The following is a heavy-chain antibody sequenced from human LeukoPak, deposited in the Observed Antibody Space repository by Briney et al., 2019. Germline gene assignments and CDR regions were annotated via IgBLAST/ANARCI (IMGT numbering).Heavy chain of an antibody. CDR1: GYSINSGYY. V-gene: IGHV4-38-2*02. Sequence: KPSETLSLTCTVSGYSINSGYYWGWIRQPPGKGLEWIESIYRSGSTYSNPSLQSRVTISVDTSKNQFSLKLSSVTAADTAVYYCVRGRGYGYSVYEFDYWSQGTLVTVSS. D-gene: IGHD5/OR15-5a*01. CDR2: IYRSGST. J-gene: IGHJ4*02. CDR3: VRGRGYGYSVYEFDY.